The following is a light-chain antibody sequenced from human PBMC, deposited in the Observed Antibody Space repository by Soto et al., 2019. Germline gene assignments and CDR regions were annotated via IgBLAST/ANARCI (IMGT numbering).Light chain of an antibody. CDR2: GAS. CDR1: QSVSSN. Sequence: EIVMTQSPATLSVSPGERATLSCRASQSVSSNLAWYQQKPGQAPRLLIYGASTRATGIPARFSGSGSGTGFTLTFSSLQSEDFAVYYCQQYNNWPQTFGQGTKVEIK. J-gene: IGKJ1*01. V-gene: IGKV3-15*01. CDR3: QQYNNWPQT.